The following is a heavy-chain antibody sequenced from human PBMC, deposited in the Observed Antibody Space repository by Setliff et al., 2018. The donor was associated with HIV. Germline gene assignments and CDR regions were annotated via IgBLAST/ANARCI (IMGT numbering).Heavy chain of an antibody. V-gene: IGHV4-39*07. CDR3: ARRDSSGYYLDFDY. CDR2: MYYSGTT. D-gene: IGHD3-22*01. CDR1: GGPISSGSYY. Sequence: SETLSLTCTVSGGPISSGSYYWGWIRQPPGKGLEWIGSMYYSGTTYYNPSLKSRVTISVDTSKNQFYLKLSSVTAADTAVYYCARRDSSGYYLDFDYWGQGTLVTVSS. J-gene: IGHJ4*02.